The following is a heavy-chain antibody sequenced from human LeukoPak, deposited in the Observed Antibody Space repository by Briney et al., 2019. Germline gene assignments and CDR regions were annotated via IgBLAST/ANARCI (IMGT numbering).Heavy chain of an antibody. CDR1: GGSISSYY. J-gene: IGHJ5*02. CDR2: IYYSGST. D-gene: IGHD3-16*02. V-gene: IGHV4-59*01. CDR3: ARSVGELSFNWFDP. Sequence: PSETLSLTCTVSGGSISSYYWSWIRQPPGKGLEWIGYIYYSGSTNYNPSLKSRVTISVDTSKNQFSLKPSSVTAADTAVYYCARSVGELSFNWFDPWGQGTLVTVSS.